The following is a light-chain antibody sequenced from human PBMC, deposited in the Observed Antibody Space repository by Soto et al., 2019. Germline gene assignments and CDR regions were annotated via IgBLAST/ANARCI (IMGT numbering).Light chain of an antibody. CDR1: AGSSSY. CDR2: AAS. J-gene: IGKJ4*01. CDR3: QQYYSYPLT. V-gene: IGKV1-8*01. Sequence: ILMTQSPSSFSASXGDRVTITCLAGAGSSSYLAWYQQKPGKAPKIXXDAASTLQGGGPSRLSGSGSATDFTRTISCLQSEDFATYYGQQYYSYPLTFGQGTKVDI.